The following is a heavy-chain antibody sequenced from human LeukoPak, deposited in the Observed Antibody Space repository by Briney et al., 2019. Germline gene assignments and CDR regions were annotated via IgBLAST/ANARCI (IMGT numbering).Heavy chain of an antibody. V-gene: IGHV1-2*02. CDR3: ARDYRGVGSGSPFGFDY. Sequence: ASVKVSCKASGYTFTGYYMHWVRQAPGQGLEWMGWINPNSGGTNYAQEFQGRVTMTRDTSISTAYMDLSRLRSDDTAIYYCARDYRGVGSGSPFGFDYWGQGTLVTVSS. D-gene: IGHD3-10*01. CDR1: GYTFTGYY. CDR2: INPNSGGT. J-gene: IGHJ4*02.